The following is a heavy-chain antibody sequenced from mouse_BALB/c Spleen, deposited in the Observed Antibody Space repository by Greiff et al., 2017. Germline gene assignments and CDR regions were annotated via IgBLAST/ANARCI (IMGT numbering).Heavy chain of an antibody. V-gene: IGHV5-6-3*01. CDR3: AREGDYGAFYAMDY. CDR2: INSNGGST. CDR1: GFTFSSYG. D-gene: IGHD1-1*02. Sequence: EVQGVESGGGLVQPGGSLKLSCAASGFTFSSYGMSWVRQTPDKRLELVATINSNGGSTYYPDSVKGRFTISRDNAKNTLYLQMSSLKSEDTAMYYCAREGDYGAFYAMDYWGQGTSVTVSS. J-gene: IGHJ4*01.